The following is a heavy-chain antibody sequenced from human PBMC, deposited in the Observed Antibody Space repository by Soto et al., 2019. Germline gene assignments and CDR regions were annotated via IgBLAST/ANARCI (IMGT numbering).Heavy chain of an antibody. CDR1: GYTFTDYY. V-gene: IGHV1-2*02. D-gene: IGHD2-2*01. CDR2: INPNSGGT. CDR3: ASTHYYQMPFDC. J-gene: IGHJ4*02. Sequence: ASVKVSCKASGYTFTDYYMHWVRQAPGQGLEWMGWINPNSGGTNYAQKFQGRVTMTRDTSISTAYMELSSLRSDDTAVYYCASTHYYQMPFDCWGQGTLVTVSS.